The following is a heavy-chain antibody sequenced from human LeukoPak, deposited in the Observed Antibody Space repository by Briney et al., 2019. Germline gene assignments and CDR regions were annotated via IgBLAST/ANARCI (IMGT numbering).Heavy chain of an antibody. CDR1: GFTFSSYA. Sequence: GGPLRLSLAASGFTFSSYAMSWVRQAPGKGLEWVSTINGGGVNTHYADSVGGRFTISRDNSKNTLFLQMNSLRDEDTAVYYCAKDLYSNYGPADYWGQGNLVTVSS. V-gene: IGHV3-23*01. J-gene: IGHJ4*02. CDR2: INGGGVNT. D-gene: IGHD4-11*01. CDR3: AKDLYSNYGPADY.